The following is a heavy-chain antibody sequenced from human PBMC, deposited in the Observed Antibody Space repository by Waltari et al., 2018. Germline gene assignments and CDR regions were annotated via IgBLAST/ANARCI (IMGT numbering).Heavy chain of an antibody. J-gene: IGHJ5*02. CDR1: GASFSDYY. D-gene: IGHD3-3*01. CDR3: TRGGNYDFWSHRPFVDP. CDR2: IRHPGST. Sequence: QVQLQQWGAGLLGPSETLSLTCAVYGASFSDYYWGWVRQPPGKGLEWIGQIRHPGSTNYIPSLKSRVTISIDTPRSQFSLRLSSVTAADTALYFCTRGGNYDFWSHRPFVDPWGQGTLVTVSS. V-gene: IGHV4-34*01.